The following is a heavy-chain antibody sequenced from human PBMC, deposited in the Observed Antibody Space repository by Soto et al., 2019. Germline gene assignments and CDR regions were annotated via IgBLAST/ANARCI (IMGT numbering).Heavy chain of an antibody. J-gene: IGHJ6*02. CDR3: ARTIPRWSYHYGMDV. CDR1: DFTFTSYS. CDR2: ISFDGPSE. Sequence: QLVESWGRGVQPGRALRLSCAASDFTFTSYSMHWVRQAPGRGMVWVALISFDGPSESYSDSVKSRFISSRDNAKSIVYLQMNSLRPDDTGIYYCARTIPRWSYHYGMDVWGQGTTVTVSS. D-gene: IGHD2-15*01. V-gene: IGHV3-30-3*01.